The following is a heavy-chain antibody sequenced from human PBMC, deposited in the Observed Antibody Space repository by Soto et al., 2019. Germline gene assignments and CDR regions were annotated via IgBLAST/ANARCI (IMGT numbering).Heavy chain of an antibody. V-gene: IGHV1-69*01. CDR2: IIPIFGTA. CDR1: GGTFSSYA. CDR3: ARDRNYDILTGHNYYYGMDV. D-gene: IGHD3-9*01. J-gene: IGHJ6*02. Sequence: QVQLVQSGAEVKKPGSSVKVSCKASGGTFSSYAISWVRQAPGQGLEWMGGIIPIFGTANYAQKFQGRVTLTADESTSTAYMELSSLRSEDTAVYYCARDRNYDILTGHNYYYGMDVWGQGTTVTVSS.